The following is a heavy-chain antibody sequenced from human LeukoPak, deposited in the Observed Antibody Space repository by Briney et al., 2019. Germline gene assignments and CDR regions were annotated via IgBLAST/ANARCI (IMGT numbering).Heavy chain of an antibody. CDR1: GFTFSNHW. Sequence: QPGGSLRLSCAASGFTFSNHWMHWVRQAPGKGLVWVSRINTDGSSTRYADSVKGRFTISRDDAANSLYLQMNSLRAEDTAVYYCARGRGDCSGGSCPFTTYMDVWGKGTTVTVSS. V-gene: IGHV3-74*01. J-gene: IGHJ6*03. CDR3: ARGRGDCSGGSCPFTTYMDV. D-gene: IGHD2-15*01. CDR2: INTDGSST.